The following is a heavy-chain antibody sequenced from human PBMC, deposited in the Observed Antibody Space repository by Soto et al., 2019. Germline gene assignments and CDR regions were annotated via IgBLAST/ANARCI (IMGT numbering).Heavy chain of an antibody. V-gene: IGHV4-61*01. CDR3: ARDRRVVVPGASKYGMDV. Sequence: SETLSLTCSFSGCSVSSGSYCWSWIRQPPGKGLEWIAYICSSGSTNYNPSLKSRVTISVDTSKNQFSLKLRSVTAADTAVYYCARDRRVVVPGASKYGMDVWGQGTTVTVSS. D-gene: IGHD2-2*01. CDR1: GCSVSSGSYC. J-gene: IGHJ6*02. CDR2: ICSSGST.